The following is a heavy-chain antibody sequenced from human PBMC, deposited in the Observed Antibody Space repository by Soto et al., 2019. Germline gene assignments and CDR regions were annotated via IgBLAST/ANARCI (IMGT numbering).Heavy chain of an antibody. Sequence: GGSLRLSCAASGFTFSSYWMSWVRQAPGKGLEWVANIKQDGSEKYYVDSVKGRFTISRDNAKNSLYLQMNSLRAEDTAVYYCARRSSSSLSYYYYGMDVWGQGTTVTVSS. CDR3: ARRSSSSLSYYYYGMDV. D-gene: IGHD6-6*01. CDR1: GFTFSSYW. V-gene: IGHV3-7*01. CDR2: IKQDGSEK. J-gene: IGHJ6*02.